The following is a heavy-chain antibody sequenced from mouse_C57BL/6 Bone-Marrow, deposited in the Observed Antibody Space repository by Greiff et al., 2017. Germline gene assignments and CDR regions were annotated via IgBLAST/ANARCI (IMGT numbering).Heavy chain of an antibody. V-gene: IGHV1-5*01. D-gene: IGHD1-1*01. CDR3: TRCSYYYGSRGFAY. Sequence: EVQLQQSGTVLARPGASVKMSCKTSGYTFTSYWMHWVKQRPGQGLEWIGALYPGNSDTSYNQKFKGKAKLTAVTSASTAYMELSSLTNEDSAVYYCTRCSYYYGSRGFAYWGQGTLVTVSA. CDR1: GYTFTSYW. J-gene: IGHJ3*01. CDR2: LYPGNSDT.